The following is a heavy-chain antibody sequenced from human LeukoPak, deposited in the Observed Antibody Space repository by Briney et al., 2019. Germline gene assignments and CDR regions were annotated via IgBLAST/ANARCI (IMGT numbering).Heavy chain of an antibody. J-gene: IGHJ5*02. D-gene: IGHD5-12*01. CDR3: ARVAWIGVRWFDP. CDR2: MNPNSGNT. Sequence: ASVKVSCKASGYTFTSYDINWVRQATGQGLEWMGWMNPNSGNTGYAQKFQGRVTITRNTSISTAYMVLSSLRSEDTAVYYCARVAWIGVRWFDPWGQGTLVTVSS. V-gene: IGHV1-8*03. CDR1: GYTFTSYD.